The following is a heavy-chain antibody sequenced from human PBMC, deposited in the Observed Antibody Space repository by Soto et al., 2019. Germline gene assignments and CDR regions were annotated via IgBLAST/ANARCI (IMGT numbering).Heavy chain of an antibody. CDR2: IYYSGST. D-gene: IGHD4-17*01. CDR1: GGTIRSYY. Sequence: SETMALTCTVSGGTIRSYYWSWIRQPPGKGLEWIGYIYYSGSTNYNPSLKSRVTISVDTSKNQFSLKLSSVTAADTAVYYCARVEDYGDYFDYWGQGTLVTVSS. J-gene: IGHJ4*02. CDR3: ARVEDYGDYFDY. V-gene: IGHV4-59*08.